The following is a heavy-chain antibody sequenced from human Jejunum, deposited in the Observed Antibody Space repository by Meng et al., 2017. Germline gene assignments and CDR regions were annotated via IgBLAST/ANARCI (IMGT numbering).Heavy chain of an antibody. Sequence: HLGEWGPGLLRPWGTLSLPSAVSGGSISPTWWTWVRQPPGKGLEWIGEIYHSGAFNYNPSLRRRVTISVDKSKNQVSLKLDSLTAADTAVYYCARGAIGTRPFDYWGQGTLVTVSS. D-gene: IGHD2-21*01. CDR3: ARGAIGTRPFDY. CDR1: GGSISPTW. J-gene: IGHJ4*02. V-gene: IGHV4-4*02. CDR2: IYHSGAF.